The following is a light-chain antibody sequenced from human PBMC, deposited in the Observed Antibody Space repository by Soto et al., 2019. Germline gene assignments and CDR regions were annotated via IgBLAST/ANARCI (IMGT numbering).Light chain of an antibody. CDR2: DAS. J-gene: IGKJ4*01. CDR3: HEYSGYEFT. Sequence: DVQMTQAPSALSASVGDRVTITCRASQRISTWLAWYQQKPGRAPKLLMFDASNLQSGVPSRFSGSGSGTEFTLTINSLQPDDLATYYCHEYSGYEFTCGGGNKGDTK. V-gene: IGKV1-5*01. CDR1: QRISTW.